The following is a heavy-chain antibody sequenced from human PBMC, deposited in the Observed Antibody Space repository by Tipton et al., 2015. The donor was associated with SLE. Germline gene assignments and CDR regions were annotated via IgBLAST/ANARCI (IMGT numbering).Heavy chain of an antibody. J-gene: IGHJ1*01. Sequence: TLSLTCAVYGGSFSGYYWSWIRRPAGKGLEWIGRIYTSGGTNYNPSLKSRVTMSVDTSKNQFSLKLSSVTAADTAVYYCARVGYSSGWYGEYFQHWGQGTLVTVSS. CDR3: ARVGYSSGWYGEYFQH. CDR1: GGSFSGYY. D-gene: IGHD6-19*01. CDR2: IYTSGGT. V-gene: IGHV4-59*10.